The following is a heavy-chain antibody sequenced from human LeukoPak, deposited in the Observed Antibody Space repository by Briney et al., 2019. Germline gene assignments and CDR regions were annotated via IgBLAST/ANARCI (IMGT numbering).Heavy chain of an antibody. D-gene: IGHD2-15*01. CDR2: IFPGDSDT. CDR1: GYSFTTYW. V-gene: IGHV5-51*01. J-gene: IGHJ4*02. CDR3: ASEYCSGGNCYFDY. Sequence: GESLKISCKGSGYSFTTYWIGWVRQMPGQGLEWMGIIFPGDSDTRYSTSFQGQVTISADKSISTAYLQWSSLKASDTAIYYCASEYCSGGNCYFDYWGQGTLVTVSS.